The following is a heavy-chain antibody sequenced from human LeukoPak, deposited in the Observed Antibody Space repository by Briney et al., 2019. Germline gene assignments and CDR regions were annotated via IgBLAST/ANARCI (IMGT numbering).Heavy chain of an antibody. D-gene: IGHD2-15*01. Sequence: SETLSLTCAVYGGSFSGYYWSWIRQPPGKGLEWIGEINHSGSTNYNPSLKSRVTISVDTSKNQFSLKLSSVTAADTAVYYCARDPTQSGSFDYWGQGTLVTVSS. CDR1: GGSFSGYY. V-gene: IGHV4-34*01. CDR2: INHSGST. J-gene: IGHJ4*02. CDR3: ARDPTQSGSFDY.